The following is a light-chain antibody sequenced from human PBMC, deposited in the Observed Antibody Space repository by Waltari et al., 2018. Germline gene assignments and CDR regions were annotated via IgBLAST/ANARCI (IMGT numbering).Light chain of an antibody. Sequence: DIPMTQSPSTLSASVGDTVTIPCRVSQSISHWLAWYQQKPGKAPKLLIYKTSILERGVPSRFSGVGSETEFALTISSLQPDEFATYHCQQYHTFYSFGQGTKLEIK. CDR3: QQYHTFYS. J-gene: IGKJ2*03. V-gene: IGKV1-5*03. CDR2: KTS. CDR1: QSISHW.